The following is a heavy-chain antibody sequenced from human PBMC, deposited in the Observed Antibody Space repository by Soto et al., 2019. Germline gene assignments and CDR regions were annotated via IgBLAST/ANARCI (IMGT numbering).Heavy chain of an antibody. Sequence: EVQLVESGGGLVQPGGSLRLSCVASGFTFSSYWMHWFRQAPGKGLVWVSSISNDGRSTSYADPVKGRFTISRDNAKNTRYLQMNSLRAEDTAVYYCARLPNKSPQNWGQGTLVIVSP. CDR1: GFTFSSYW. CDR2: ISNDGRST. V-gene: IGHV3-74*01. J-gene: IGHJ1*01. CDR3: ARLPNKSPQN.